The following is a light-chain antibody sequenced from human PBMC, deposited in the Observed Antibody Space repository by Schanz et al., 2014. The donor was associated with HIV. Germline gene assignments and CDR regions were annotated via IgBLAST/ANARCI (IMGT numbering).Light chain of an antibody. V-gene: IGKV1-39*01. CDR1: QSISSY. Sequence: DIQMTQSPSSLSASVGDRVTITCRASQSISSYLNWYQQKPGKAPKLLIYAASSLQSGVPSRFSGSGSGTDFTLTISSLQPEDFATYYCQQGSSFPRTFGQGTKVEIK. CDR2: AAS. J-gene: IGKJ1*01. CDR3: QQGSSFPRT.